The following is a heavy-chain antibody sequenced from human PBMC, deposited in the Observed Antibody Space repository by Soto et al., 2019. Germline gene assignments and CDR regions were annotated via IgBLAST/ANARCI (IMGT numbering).Heavy chain of an antibody. CDR3: AWSGDFGVVTPSGYYYGMDV. J-gene: IGHJ6*02. V-gene: IGHV1-18*01. Sequence: GASVKVSCKASGYTFTSYGISWVRQAPGQGLEWMGWISAYNGNTNYAQKFQGRVTITADESTSTAYMELSSLRSEDTAVYYCAWSGDFGVVTPSGYYYGMDVWGQGTTVTVSS. CDR2: ISAYNGNT. CDR1: GYTFTSYG. D-gene: IGHD3-3*01.